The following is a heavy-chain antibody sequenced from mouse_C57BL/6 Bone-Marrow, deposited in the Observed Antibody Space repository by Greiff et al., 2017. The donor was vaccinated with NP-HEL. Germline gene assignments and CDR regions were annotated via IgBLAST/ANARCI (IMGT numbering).Heavy chain of an antibody. CDR2: INPSSGYT. CDR3: ARGTPFAY. CDR1: GYTFTSYT. J-gene: IGHJ3*01. V-gene: IGHV1-4*01. Sequence: VQGVESGAELARPGASVKMSCKASGYTFTSYTMHWVKQRPGQGLEWIGYINPSSGYTKYNQKFKDKATLTADKSSSTAYMQLSSLTSEDSAVYYCARGTPFAYWGQGTLVTVSA.